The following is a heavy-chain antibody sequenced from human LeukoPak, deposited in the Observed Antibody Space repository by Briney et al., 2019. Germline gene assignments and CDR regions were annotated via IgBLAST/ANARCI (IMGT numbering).Heavy chain of an antibody. CDR1: GDSVTSNGYY. CDR3: ARGQAGYTYGYWFDP. D-gene: IGHD5-18*01. V-gene: IGHV4-30-4*08. CDR2: MYYSGST. J-gene: IGHJ5*02. Sequence: PSETLSLTCTVSGDSVTSNGYYWSWIRQSPEKGLECIGYMYYSGSTYYNPSLKGRLTISVDTSKNQFSLKLNSVTAADTAVYYCARGQAGYTYGYWFDPWGPGTLVTVSS.